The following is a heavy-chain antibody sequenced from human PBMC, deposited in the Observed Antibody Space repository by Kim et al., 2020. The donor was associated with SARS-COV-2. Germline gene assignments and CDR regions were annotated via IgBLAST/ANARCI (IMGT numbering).Heavy chain of an antibody. CDR1: GGSISSGGYY. D-gene: IGHD3-22*01. J-gene: IGHJ4*02. CDR2: IYYSGST. V-gene: IGHV4-31*03. Sequence: SETLSLTCTVSGGSISSGGYYWSWIRQHPGKGLEWIGYIYYSGSTYYNPSLKSRVTISVDTSKNQFSLKLSSVTAADTAVYYCARAFDITMIVVGARGEYYFDYWGQGTLVTVSS. CDR3: ARAFDITMIVVGARGEYYFDY.